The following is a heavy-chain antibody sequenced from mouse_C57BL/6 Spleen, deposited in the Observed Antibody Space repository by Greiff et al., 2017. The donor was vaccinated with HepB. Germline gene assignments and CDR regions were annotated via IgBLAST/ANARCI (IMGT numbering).Heavy chain of an antibody. CDR2: IDPSDSYT. CDR1: GYTFTSYW. D-gene: IGHD3-1*01. Sequence: QVQLKQPGAELVKPGASVKLSCKASGYTFTSYWMQWVKQRPGQGLEWIGEIDPSDSYTNYNQKFKGKATLTVDTSASTAYMQLSSLTSEDSAVYYCARGRAAGAMDYWGQGTSVTVSS. CDR3: ARGRAAGAMDY. J-gene: IGHJ4*01. V-gene: IGHV1-50*01.